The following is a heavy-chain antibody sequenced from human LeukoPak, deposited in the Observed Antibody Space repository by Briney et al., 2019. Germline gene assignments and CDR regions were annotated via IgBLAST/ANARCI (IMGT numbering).Heavy chain of an antibody. CDR2: IYSSGST. CDR3: ARDGLSCSGGSCYPTPDV. D-gene: IGHD2-15*01. Sequence: SETLSLTCTVSGGSISSYYWSWIRQPPGKGLEWIGRIYSSGSTNYNPSLKSRVTMSVDTSKNQFSLKLSSVTAADTAVYYCARDGLSCSGGSCYPTPDVWGQGTTVTVSS. J-gene: IGHJ6*02. CDR1: GGSISSYY. V-gene: IGHV4-4*07.